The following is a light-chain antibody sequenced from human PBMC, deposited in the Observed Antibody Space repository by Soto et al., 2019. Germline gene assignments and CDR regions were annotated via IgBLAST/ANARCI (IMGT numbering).Light chain of an antibody. CDR3: QQYDNYPYT. CDR2: RAS. V-gene: IGKV1-5*03. J-gene: IGKJ2*01. Sequence: DIQMTQSPSTLSASVGDRVTITCRASQSIRSWLAWYQQKSGKAPKLLIYRASSLEGGVPSRFSGSGSGTEFTLTISSLQPDDFATYHCQQYDNYPYTVGQGTKLEIK. CDR1: QSIRSW.